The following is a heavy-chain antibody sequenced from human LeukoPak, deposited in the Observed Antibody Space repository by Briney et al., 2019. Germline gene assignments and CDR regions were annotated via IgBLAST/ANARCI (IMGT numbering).Heavy chain of an antibody. Sequence: ASVKVSCKASGGTFSSYAISWVRQAPGQGLEWMGGIIPIFGTANYAQKFQGRVTITTDESTSTAYMELSSLRSEDTAVYYCARDWVVMAGRRYNWFDPWGQGTLVTVSS. J-gene: IGHJ5*02. D-gene: IGHD6-19*01. V-gene: IGHV1-69*05. CDR1: GGTFSSYA. CDR2: IIPIFGTA. CDR3: ARDWVVMAGRRYNWFDP.